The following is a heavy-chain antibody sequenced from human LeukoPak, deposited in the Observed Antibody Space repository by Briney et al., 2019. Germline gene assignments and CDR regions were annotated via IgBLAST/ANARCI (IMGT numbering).Heavy chain of an antibody. D-gene: IGHD2-15*01. CDR1: GYTFTNYG. CDR3: VRDYFCSGGTCDDCFDP. CDR2: IGTYNHDT. J-gene: IGHJ5*02. Sequence: ASVKVSCKASGYTFTNYGISWVRQAPGQGLEWMAWIGTYNHDTNYAQKFRGRVTLTTDTSTSTAYMDLRSLGSDDTAVYYCVRDYFCSGGTCDDCFDPWGQGTLVTVSS. V-gene: IGHV1-18*01.